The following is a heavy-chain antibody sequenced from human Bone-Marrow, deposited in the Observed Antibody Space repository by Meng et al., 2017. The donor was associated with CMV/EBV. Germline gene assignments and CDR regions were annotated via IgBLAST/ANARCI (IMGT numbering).Heavy chain of an antibody. CDR1: GFTFDDYG. CDR3: AREGFQLYFDY. Sequence: GESLKISCAASGFTFDDYGMSWVRQAPGKGLEWVSGINWNGSSTGYADSVKGRFTISRDNAKNSLYLQMNSLRAEDTALYYCAREGFQLYFDYWGQGTLVTVYS. CDR2: INWNGSST. J-gene: IGHJ4*02. D-gene: IGHD2-2*01. V-gene: IGHV3-20*04.